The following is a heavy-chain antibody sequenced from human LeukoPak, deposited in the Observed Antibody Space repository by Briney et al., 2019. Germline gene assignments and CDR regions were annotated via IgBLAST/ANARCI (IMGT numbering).Heavy chain of an antibody. Sequence: GGSLRLSCAATGFTFSTHAMHWVRQAPGRGLEWVAVISNDGSNRKYADSVKGRFTISRDNSKNTLYLQTNSLRAEDTAVYYCAREWVEMTTIESWFDPWGQGTLVTVSS. J-gene: IGHJ5*02. CDR2: ISNDGSNR. V-gene: IGHV3-30-3*01. CDR3: AREWVEMTTIESWFDP. D-gene: IGHD5-24*01. CDR1: GFTFSTHA.